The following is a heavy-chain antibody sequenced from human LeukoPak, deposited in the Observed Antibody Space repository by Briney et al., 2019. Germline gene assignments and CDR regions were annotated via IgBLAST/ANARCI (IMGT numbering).Heavy chain of an antibody. CDR3: ARGCIAVAGTLLYYYGMDV. CDR2: ISAYNGNT. J-gene: IGHJ6*02. Sequence: ASVKVSCKASGYTFTSYGISWVRQAPGQGLEWMGWISAYNGNTNYAQKLQGRVTMTTDTSTSTAYMELRSLRSDDTAVYYCARGCIAVAGTLLYYYGMDVWGQGTTVTVSS. CDR1: GYTFTSYG. V-gene: IGHV1-18*01. D-gene: IGHD6-19*01.